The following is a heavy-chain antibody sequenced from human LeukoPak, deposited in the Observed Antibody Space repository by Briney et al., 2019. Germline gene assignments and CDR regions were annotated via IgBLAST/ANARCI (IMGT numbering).Heavy chain of an antibody. CDR1: GSTFSGSA. CDR3: SRTSDAAWYFDL. CDR2: VRSKDNGYAT. D-gene: IGHD3-10*01. V-gene: IGHV3-73*01. J-gene: IGHJ2*01. Sequence: GGSLRLSCAASGSTFSGSAMHWVRQASGKGLEWVARVRSKDNGYATSYSASVRGRFTISRDDSKNMAYLQMDSLKTEDTAVYFCSRTSDAAWYFDLWGRGTLVTVSS.